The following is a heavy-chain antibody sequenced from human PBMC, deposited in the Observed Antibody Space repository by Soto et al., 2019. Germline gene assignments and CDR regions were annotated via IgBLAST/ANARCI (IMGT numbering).Heavy chain of an antibody. Sequence: SETLSLTCTVSGGSVSSGSYYWSWIRQPPGKGLEWIGYIYYSGSTNYNPSLKSRVTISVDTSKNQFSLKLSSVTAADTAVYYCARGVLLWFGENNWFDPWGQGTLVTVSS. V-gene: IGHV4-61*01. CDR1: GGSVSSGSYY. D-gene: IGHD3-10*01. CDR3: ARGVLLWFGENNWFDP. J-gene: IGHJ5*02. CDR2: IYYSGST.